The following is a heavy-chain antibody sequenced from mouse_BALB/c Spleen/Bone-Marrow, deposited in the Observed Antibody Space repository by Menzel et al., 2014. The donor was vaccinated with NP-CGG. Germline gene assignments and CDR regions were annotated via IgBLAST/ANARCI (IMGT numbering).Heavy chain of an antibody. J-gene: IGHJ3*01. CDR1: GYTFSTYW. Sequence: QVHVKQSGAELMKPGASVKISCKATGYTFSTYWIEWVKQTPGHGLEWIGEILPGSGTTNYNEKFKGKATFTADTSSNTAYMQLSSLTSEDSAVYYCARLITTGGFAYWGQGTLVTVSA. D-gene: IGHD2-4*01. CDR2: ILPGSGTT. V-gene: IGHV1-9*01. CDR3: ARLITTGGFAY.